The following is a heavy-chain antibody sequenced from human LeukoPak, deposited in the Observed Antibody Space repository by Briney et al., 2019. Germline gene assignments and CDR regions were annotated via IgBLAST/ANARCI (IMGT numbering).Heavy chain of an antibody. V-gene: IGHV3-23*01. Sequence: GGSLRLSCAASGFTFSSYAMSWVRQAPGKGLEWVSAISGSGGSTYYADSVKGRFTISRDNSKNTLYLQMNSLRVEDAAVYYCAKDGYSSIPGFHFEYWGQGTPVTVSS. CDR3: AKDGYSSIPGFHFEY. CDR2: ISGSGGST. D-gene: IGHD6-13*01. CDR1: GFTFSSYA. J-gene: IGHJ4*02.